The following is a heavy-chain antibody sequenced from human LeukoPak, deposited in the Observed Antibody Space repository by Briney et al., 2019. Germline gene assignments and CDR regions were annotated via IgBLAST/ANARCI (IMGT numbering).Heavy chain of an antibody. Sequence: PGGSLRLSCVVSGFTLRSYSMHWVRQAPGKGLEFVSAISSNGDNTYYANSVKGRFTISRDISKNTLYLQMGSLRAEDMAVYYCARDSIRSGSYPPDYWGQGTLVTVSS. D-gene: IGHD1-26*01. CDR3: ARDSIRSGSYPPDY. CDR1: GFTLRSYS. J-gene: IGHJ4*02. V-gene: IGHV3-64*01. CDR2: ISSNGDNT.